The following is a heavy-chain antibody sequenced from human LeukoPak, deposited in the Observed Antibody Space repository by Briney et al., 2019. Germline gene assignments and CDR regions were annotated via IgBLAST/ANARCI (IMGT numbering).Heavy chain of an antibody. CDR3: ARDSQYCSGGSCYPSY. D-gene: IGHD2-15*01. CDR1: GFTFSSYW. V-gene: IGHV3-7*01. Sequence: GGSLSLSCAASGFTFSSYWMSWVRQAPGKGLEWVANIKQDGSEKYYVDSVKGRFTISRDNAKNSLYLQMNSLRAEDTAVYYCARDSQYCSGGSCYPSYWGQRTLVTVSS. J-gene: IGHJ4*02. CDR2: IKQDGSEK.